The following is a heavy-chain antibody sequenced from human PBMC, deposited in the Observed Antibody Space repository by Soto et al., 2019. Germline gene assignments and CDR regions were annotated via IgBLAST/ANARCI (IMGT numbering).Heavy chain of an antibody. D-gene: IGHD1-26*01. CDR1: GGTFSSHA. Sequence: GASVKVSCKASGGTFSSHAISWVRQAPGQGLEWMGGIIPIFGTSNYAQKLQGGVTITADESTSTAYMELSSLRSEDTAVYYCATLPSGSYGHDYWGKGNMVSVSS. V-gene: IGHV1-69*13. CDR3: ATLPSGSYGHDY. J-gene: IGHJ4*02. CDR2: IIPIFGTS.